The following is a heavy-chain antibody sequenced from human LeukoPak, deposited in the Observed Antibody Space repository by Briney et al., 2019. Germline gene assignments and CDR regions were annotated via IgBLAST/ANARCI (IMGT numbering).Heavy chain of an antibody. J-gene: IGHJ4*02. Sequence: GGSLRLSCAASGFTFSSYEMNWVRQAPGKGLEWVSYISSSGSTIYYADSVKGRFTISRDNAKNSLYLQMNSLRAEGTAVYYCARDRLWFGELLPFDYWGQGTLVTVSS. V-gene: IGHV3-48*03. CDR2: ISSSGSTI. D-gene: IGHD3-10*01. CDR3: ARDRLWFGELLPFDY. CDR1: GFTFSSYE.